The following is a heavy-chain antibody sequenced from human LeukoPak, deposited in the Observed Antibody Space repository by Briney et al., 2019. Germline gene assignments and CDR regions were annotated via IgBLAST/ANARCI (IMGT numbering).Heavy chain of an antibody. CDR3: ARDRSSSWYNWFAP. V-gene: IGHV4-4*07. CDR2: IYTSGST. Sequence: PSETLSLTCTVSGGSISSYYWSWIRQPAGKGLEWIGRIYTSGSTNYNPSLKSRVTMSVDTSQNQFSLTLSSVTDADTAVYYCARDRSSSWYNWFAPWGQGTLVTVSS. J-gene: IGHJ5*02. CDR1: GGSISSYY. D-gene: IGHD6-13*01.